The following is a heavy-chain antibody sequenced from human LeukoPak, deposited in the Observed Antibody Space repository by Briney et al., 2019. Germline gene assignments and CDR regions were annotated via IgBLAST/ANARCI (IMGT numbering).Heavy chain of an antibody. CDR2: IYYSGST. CDR3: ARGRNYDFWSGQKSLDY. Sequence: SQTLSLTCTVSGGSISSGGYYWRWIRQHPGKGLEWIGYIYYSGSTYYNPSLKSRVTISVDTSKNQFSLKLSSVTAADTAVYYYARGRNYDFWSGQKSLDYWGQGTLVTVSS. J-gene: IGHJ4*02. D-gene: IGHD3-3*01. CDR1: GGSISSGGYY. V-gene: IGHV4-31*03.